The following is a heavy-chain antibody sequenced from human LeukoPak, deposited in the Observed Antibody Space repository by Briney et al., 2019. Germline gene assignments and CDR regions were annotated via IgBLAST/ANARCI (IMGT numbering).Heavy chain of an antibody. V-gene: IGHV3-30*18. J-gene: IGHJ4*02. Sequence: QPGGSLRLSCAASGFTFSSYGMHWVRQAPGKGLEWVAVISYDGSNKYYADSVKGRFTISRDNSKNTLYLQMNSLRAEDTAVYYCAKDRSPARYSSSWSDYWGQGTLVTVSS. CDR1: GFTFSSYG. CDR3: AKDRSPARYSSSWSDY. D-gene: IGHD6-13*01. CDR2: ISYDGSNK.